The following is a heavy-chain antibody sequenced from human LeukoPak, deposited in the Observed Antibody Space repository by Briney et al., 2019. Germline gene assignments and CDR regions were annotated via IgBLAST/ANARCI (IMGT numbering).Heavy chain of an antibody. CDR3: ARVIVVVPAAMGGYFQH. Sequence: SVKVSCKASGGTFSSYAISWVRQAPGQGLEWMGGIIPIFGTANYAQKFQGRVTITTDESTSTAYMELSSLRSEDTAVYYCARVIVVVPAAMGGYFQHWGQGTLVTVSS. V-gene: IGHV1-69*05. CDR2: IIPIFGTA. CDR1: GGTFSSYA. J-gene: IGHJ1*01. D-gene: IGHD2-2*01.